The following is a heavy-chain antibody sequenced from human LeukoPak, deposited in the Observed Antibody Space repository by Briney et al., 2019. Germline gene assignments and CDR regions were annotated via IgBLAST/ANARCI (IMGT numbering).Heavy chain of an antibody. CDR3: ARDWSIPSLTGYYIDV. CDR1: TFALRNYW. CDR2: ITSEGISS. D-gene: IGHD3-9*01. Sequence: GGSLRLSCTGSTFALRNYWIRWVRQVPGKGLEWISRITSEGISSSYADSVKGRFTISRDNAKKTVYLQMSSLRAEDTAVYYCARDWSIPSLTGYYIDVWGNGTTVTVSS. J-gene: IGHJ6*03. V-gene: IGHV3-74*03.